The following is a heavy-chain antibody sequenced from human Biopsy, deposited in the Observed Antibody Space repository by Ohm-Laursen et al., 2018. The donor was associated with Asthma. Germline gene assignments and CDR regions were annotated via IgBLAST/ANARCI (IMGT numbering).Heavy chain of an antibody. CDR1: GGTFNTYV. CDR3: ARKAGPCISRTCYSLDF. J-gene: IGHJ4*02. Sequence: SVKVSCKALGGTFNTYVIGWVRQAPGQGLEWMGGINSVFGTTTYPQKFQDRVTITADDSTSTVYMELSSLRSEDTAVYYCARKAGPCISRTCYSLDFWGQGTLVTVSP. D-gene: IGHD2-2*01. V-gene: IGHV1-69*13. CDR2: INSVFGTT.